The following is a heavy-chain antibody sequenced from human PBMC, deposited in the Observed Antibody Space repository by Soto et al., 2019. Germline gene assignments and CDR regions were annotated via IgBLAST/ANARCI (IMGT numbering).Heavy chain of an antibody. CDR3: ASQRLGYYYMDV. V-gene: IGHV1-2*04. CDR1: GYTFTGYY. Sequence: QVQLVQSGAEVKKPGASVKVSCKASGYTFTGYYMHWVLQAPGQGLEWMGWINPNSGGTNYAQKFQGCVTMTRDTSFITAYTELSRLGSDDTAVYYCASQRLGYYYMDVWGKGTTVTVSS. CDR2: INPNSGGT. J-gene: IGHJ6*03.